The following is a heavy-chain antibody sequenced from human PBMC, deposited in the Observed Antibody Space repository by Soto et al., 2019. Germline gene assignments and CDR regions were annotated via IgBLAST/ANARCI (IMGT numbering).Heavy chain of an antibody. CDR1: GFTFDDYA. D-gene: IGHD6-13*01. J-gene: IGHJ6*02. CDR3: AKDMRGGSSSSRYYYGVDV. V-gene: IGHV3-9*01. Sequence: PGGSLRLSCAASGFTFDDYAMHWVRQAPGKGLEWVSGISWDSGTIVYVDSVKGRFTISRDNAKNSLYLQMNSLRAEDTALYYCAKDMRGGSSSSRYYYGVDVWGQGTPVTVSS. CDR2: ISWDSGTI.